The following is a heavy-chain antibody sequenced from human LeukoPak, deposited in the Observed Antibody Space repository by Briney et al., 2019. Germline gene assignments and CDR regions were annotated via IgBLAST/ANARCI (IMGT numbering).Heavy chain of an antibody. J-gene: IGHJ4*02. D-gene: IGHD3-3*01. CDR2: IYYSGST. CDR3: ARGRVPDY. CDR1: SGSISSYY. V-gene: IGHV4-59*01. Sequence: SETLSLTCTVSSGSISSYYWSWIRQPPGKGLEWIGYIYYSGSTNYNPSLKSRVTISVDTSKNQFSLKLRPVTAADTAVYYCARGRVPDYWGQGTLVTVSS.